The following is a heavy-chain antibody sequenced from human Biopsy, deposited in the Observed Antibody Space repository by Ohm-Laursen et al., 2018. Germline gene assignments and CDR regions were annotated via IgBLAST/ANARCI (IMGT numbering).Heavy chain of an antibody. V-gene: IGHV4-31*01. CDR1: GGSISSGGSY. Sequence: TLSLTCTVSGGSISSGGSYWSWIRQRPGKGLEWIGYIFNSANTYYNPSLKNLITISGDTSKNQFSLKLTSVTAADTAVYYCGRREVVITHDAFDTWGQGTMVTVSS. J-gene: IGHJ3*02. CDR2: IFNSANT. D-gene: IGHD3-22*01. CDR3: GRREVVITHDAFDT.